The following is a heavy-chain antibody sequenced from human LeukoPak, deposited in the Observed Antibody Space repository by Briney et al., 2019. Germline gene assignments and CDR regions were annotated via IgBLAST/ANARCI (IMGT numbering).Heavy chain of an antibody. CDR1: GASVSSYY. Sequence: SEALSLTCTVSGASVSSYYWSWIRQPPGKGLEWIGYIYFSENTIYNPSLRSRLTISVDTSKNQFPLKLSSVTAADTAVYYCAACLRGGDCFSFDYWGRGTLVTVSS. J-gene: IGHJ4*02. D-gene: IGHD2-21*02. CDR2: IYFSENT. CDR3: AACLRGGDCFSFDY. V-gene: IGHV4-59*02.